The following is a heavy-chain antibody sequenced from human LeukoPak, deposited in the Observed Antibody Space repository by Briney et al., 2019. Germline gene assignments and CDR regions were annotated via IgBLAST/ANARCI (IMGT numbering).Heavy chain of an antibody. Sequence: GGSLRLSCAASGFTFDDYAMHWVRQAPGKGLEWVSGISWNSGSIGYADSVKGRFTISRDNAKNSLYLQINSLRAEDTALYYCAKSTMIVVVIGNAFDIWGQGTMVTVSS. CDR3: AKSTMIVVVIGNAFDI. CDR2: ISWNSGSI. D-gene: IGHD3-22*01. CDR1: GFTFDDYA. J-gene: IGHJ3*02. V-gene: IGHV3-9*01.